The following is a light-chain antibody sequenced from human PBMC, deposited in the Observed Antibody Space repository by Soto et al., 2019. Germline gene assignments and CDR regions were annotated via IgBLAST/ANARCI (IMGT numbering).Light chain of an antibody. V-gene: IGKV4-1*01. CDR1: QSVLYSSNNKNY. CDR2: WAS. J-gene: IGKJ1*01. CDR3: QQYYGSPPQT. Sequence: DIVMTQSPDSLAVSLGERATINCKSSQSVLYSSNNKNYLAWYQQKPGQPPKLLISWASTREFGVPDRFSGSGSGTDFTLTISSLQAEDVAVYYCQQYYGSPPQTFGQGTKVEIK.